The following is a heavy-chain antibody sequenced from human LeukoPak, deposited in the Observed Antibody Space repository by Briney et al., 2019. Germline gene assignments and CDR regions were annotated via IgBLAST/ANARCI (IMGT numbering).Heavy chain of an antibody. CDR1: GGSISSYY. CDR3: ARDRELDY. CDR2: IYYSGST. V-gene: IGHV4-59*12. J-gene: IGHJ4*02. Sequence: ETLSLTCTVSGGSISSYYWSWIRQPPGKGLEWIGYIYYSGSTNYNPSLKSRVTISVDKSKNQFSLKLSSVTAADTAVYYCARDRELDYWGQGTLVTVSS. D-gene: IGHD3-10*01.